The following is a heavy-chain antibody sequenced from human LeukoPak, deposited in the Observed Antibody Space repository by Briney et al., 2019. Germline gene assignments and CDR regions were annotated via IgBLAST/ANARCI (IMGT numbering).Heavy chain of an antibody. CDR2: IKSKTDGGTT. CDR3: TTDPIQLWSVR. J-gene: IGHJ4*02. CDR1: GFTFTDYY. V-gene: IGHV3-15*01. Sequence: GGSLRLSCAASGFTFTDYYMGWIRQAPGKGLEWVGRIKSKTDGGTTDYAAPVKGRFTISRDDSKNTLYLQMNSLKTEDTAVYYCTTDPIQLWSVRWGQGTLVTVSS. D-gene: IGHD5-18*01.